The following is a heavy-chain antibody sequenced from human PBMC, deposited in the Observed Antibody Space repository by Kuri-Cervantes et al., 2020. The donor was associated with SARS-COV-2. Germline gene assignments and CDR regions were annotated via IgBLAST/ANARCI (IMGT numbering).Heavy chain of an antibody. J-gene: IGHJ4*02. V-gene: IGHV1-2*02. CDR2: INPNSGGT. D-gene: IGHD2-2*01. Sequence: ASVKVSCKASGYTFTGYYMHWVRQAPGQGLEWMGWINPNSGGTNYAQKFQGRVTMTRDTSISTAYMELSRLRSDDTAVYYCARACGSTSCYFSEFDYWGQGTLVTVSS. CDR1: GYTFTGYY. CDR3: ARACGSTSCYFSEFDY.